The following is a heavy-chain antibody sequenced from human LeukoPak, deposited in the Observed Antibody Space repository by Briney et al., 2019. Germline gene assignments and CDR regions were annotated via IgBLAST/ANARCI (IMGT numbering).Heavy chain of an antibody. CDR3: ARGDLEQQLVKVYYYYGMDV. Sequence: ASVTVSCKASGYTFTSYYMHWVRQAPGQGLEWMRIINPSGGSTSYAQKFQGRVTITRDTSTSTVYMELSSLRCEDTAVYYCARGDLEQQLVKVYYYYGMDVWGQGTTVTVSS. CDR2: INPSGGST. V-gene: IGHV1-46*01. D-gene: IGHD6-13*01. CDR1: GYTFTSYY. J-gene: IGHJ6*02.